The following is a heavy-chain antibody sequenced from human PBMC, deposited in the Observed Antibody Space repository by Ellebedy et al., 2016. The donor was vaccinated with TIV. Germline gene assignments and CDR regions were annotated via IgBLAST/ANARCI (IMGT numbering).Heavy chain of an antibody. Sequence: GESLKISCAASGFTFNKYSISWVRQAPGKGLEWVSSISSTSTYIYYADSVKGRFTISRDNAKNSLYLQMNSLRAEDTAVYYCARVVDGMDVWGQGTTVAVSS. V-gene: IGHV3-21*01. CDR1: GFTFNKYS. CDR2: ISSTSTYI. CDR3: ARVVDGMDV. J-gene: IGHJ6*02.